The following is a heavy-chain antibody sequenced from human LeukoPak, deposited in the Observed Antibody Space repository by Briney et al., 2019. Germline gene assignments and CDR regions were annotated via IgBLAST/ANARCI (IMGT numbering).Heavy chain of an antibody. J-gene: IGHJ4*02. V-gene: IGHV3-7*01. D-gene: IGHD2/OR15-2a*01. CDR3: ARGPTRANSSDY. CDR1: GFTFSSYW. CDR2: IKQDGSEK. Sequence: GGSLRLSCAASGFTFSSYWMSWVRQPPGKGLEWVAKIKQDGSEKYYVDSVKGRFTISRGNAKNSLYLQMNSLRVEDTALYYCARGPTRANSSDYWGQGTLVTVSS.